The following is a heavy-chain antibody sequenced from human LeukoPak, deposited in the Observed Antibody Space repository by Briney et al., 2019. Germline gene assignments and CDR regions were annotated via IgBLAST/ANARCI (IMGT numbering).Heavy chain of an antibody. D-gene: IGHD1-26*01. J-gene: IGHJ4*02. CDR2: IYYTGIT. Sequence: SETLSLTCAVSGGSVNSGSYYWSWIQQHPGKGLEWIGYIYYTGITNYNPSLKSRVTISVDTSKNQFSLNLNSVTAADTAMYYCARLFHPALSGNYPFDYWGQGTLVTVSS. V-gene: IGHV4-61*01. CDR1: GGSVNSGSYY. CDR3: ARLFHPALSGNYPFDY.